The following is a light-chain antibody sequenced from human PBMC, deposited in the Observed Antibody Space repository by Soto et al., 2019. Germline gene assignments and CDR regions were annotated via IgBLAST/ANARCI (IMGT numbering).Light chain of an antibody. Sequence: PGERAPLSCRASQSVTTFLAWYQQKPGQAPRLLIYDASDWATGIPARFSGSGAGTDFTLTISRLEPEDFAVYYCQQYGSSPITFGQGTRLEIK. CDR3: QQYGSSPIT. CDR1: QSVTTF. V-gene: IGKV3-20*01. CDR2: DAS. J-gene: IGKJ5*01.